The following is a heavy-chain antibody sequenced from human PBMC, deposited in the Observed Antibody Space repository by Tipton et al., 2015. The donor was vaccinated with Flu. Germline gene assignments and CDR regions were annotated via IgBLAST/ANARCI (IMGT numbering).Heavy chain of an antibody. D-gene: IGHD1-7*01. Sequence: TLSLTCTVSDGSVSSSLYYWGWIRQPPGKRLEWIGHSHFTGGGSYNPSLKSRVTISQDTSKNQFSLDLTSVTAADTAVYYCVRVKTCDFIPNYCDPWGPGTLVIVSS. J-gene: IGHJ5*02. CDR3: VRVKTCDFIPNYCDP. V-gene: IGHV4-39*07. CDR1: DGSVSSSLYY. CDR2: SHFTGGG.